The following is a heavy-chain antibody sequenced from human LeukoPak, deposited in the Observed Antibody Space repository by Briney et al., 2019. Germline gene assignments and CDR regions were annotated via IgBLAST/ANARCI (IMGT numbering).Heavy chain of an antibody. V-gene: IGHV3-23*01. CDR1: GFTFSNNG. CDR3: AKTQGFFDH. J-gene: IGHJ4*02. Sequence: PGGSLRLSCAASGFTFSNNGMTWVRQAPGKGMEWVTGISDGGDTTYDAGSVKGRFTASRDTSKNILYLQMNSLRAEDTAIYYCAKTQGFFDHWGQGSLVTVSS. CDR2: ISDGGDTT.